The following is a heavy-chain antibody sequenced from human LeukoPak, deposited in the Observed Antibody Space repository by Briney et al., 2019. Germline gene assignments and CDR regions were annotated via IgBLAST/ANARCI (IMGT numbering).Heavy chain of an antibody. J-gene: IGHJ1*01. Sequence: ASVKVSCKASGYTFTGYYMHWVRQAPGQGLEWMGWINPNSGGTNYAQKFQGRVTMTRDTSISTAYMELSRLRSDDTAVYYCARSYYYDSSGYYSTAEYFQHWGQGTLVTVSS. CDR1: GYTFTGYY. D-gene: IGHD3-22*01. CDR2: INPNSGGT. V-gene: IGHV1-2*02. CDR3: ARSYYYDSSGYYSTAEYFQH.